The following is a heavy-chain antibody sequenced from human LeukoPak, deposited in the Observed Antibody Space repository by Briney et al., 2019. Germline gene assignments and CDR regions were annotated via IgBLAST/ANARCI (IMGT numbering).Heavy chain of an antibody. CDR3: ATLVPAARWFDP. CDR1: GGTFSSYA. Sequence: SVKVSCKASGGTFSSYAISWVRQAPGQGHEWMGGIIPIFGTANYAQKFQGRVTITADESTSTAYMELSSLRSEDTAVYYCATLVPAARWFDPWGQGTLVTVSS. J-gene: IGHJ5*02. V-gene: IGHV1-69*13. D-gene: IGHD2-2*01. CDR2: IIPIFGTA.